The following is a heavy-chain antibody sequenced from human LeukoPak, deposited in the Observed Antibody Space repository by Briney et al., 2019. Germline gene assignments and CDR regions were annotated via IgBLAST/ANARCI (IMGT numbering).Heavy chain of an antibody. V-gene: IGHV4-61*02. CDR3: ARDLGAPPVNWFDP. Sequence: SQTLSLTCTVSGGSISSGSYYWSWIRQPAGKGLEWIGRIYASGSTNYNPSLKSRVTISVDTSKNQFSLKLSSVTAADTAVYYCARDLGAPPVNWFDPWGQGTLVTVSS. CDR1: GGSISSGSYY. CDR2: IYASGST. J-gene: IGHJ5*02. D-gene: IGHD3-16*01.